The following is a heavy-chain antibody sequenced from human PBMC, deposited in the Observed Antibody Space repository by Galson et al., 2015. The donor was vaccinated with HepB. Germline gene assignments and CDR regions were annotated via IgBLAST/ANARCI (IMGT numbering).Heavy chain of an antibody. Sequence: SLRLSCAASGFTFSSYGMHWVRQAPGKGLEWVAVISYDGSNKYYADSVKGRSTISRDNSKNTLYLQMNSLRAEDTAVYYCANLDVWGKGTTVTVSS. J-gene: IGHJ6*04. CDR2: ISYDGSNK. CDR1: GFTFSSYG. CDR3: ANLDV. V-gene: IGHV3-30*18.